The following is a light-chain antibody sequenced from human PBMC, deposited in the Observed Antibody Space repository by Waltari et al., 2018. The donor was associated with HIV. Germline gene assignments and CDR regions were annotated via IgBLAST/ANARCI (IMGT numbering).Light chain of an antibody. J-gene: IGLJ2*01. V-gene: IGLV3-19*01. CDR2: GRN. Sequence: SSELTQDPAVSVALGQTVRITCLGGSLRSYHARRYPPKPGQAPVLLIYGRNSRPSGIPDRFSGSSSGITASLTITGAQAEDEADYYCNSRDSSVHHLIFGGGTKLTV. CDR1: SLRSYH. CDR3: NSRDSSVHHLI.